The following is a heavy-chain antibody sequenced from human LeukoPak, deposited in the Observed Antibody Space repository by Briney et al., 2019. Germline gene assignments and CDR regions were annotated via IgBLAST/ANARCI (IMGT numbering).Heavy chain of an antibody. V-gene: IGHV2-5*02. Sequence: SGPTLVKPTQTLTLTCTFSGFSLSTSGVGVGWIRQPPGKALEWLALIYWGDDKRYSPSLKSRLTITKDTSKNQVVLTMTNMDPVDTATYYCAHSPGDIAAAVIDPWGQGTLVTVSS. CDR2: IYWGDDK. J-gene: IGHJ5*02. CDR1: GFSLSTSGVG. CDR3: AHSPGDIAAAVIDP. D-gene: IGHD6-13*01.